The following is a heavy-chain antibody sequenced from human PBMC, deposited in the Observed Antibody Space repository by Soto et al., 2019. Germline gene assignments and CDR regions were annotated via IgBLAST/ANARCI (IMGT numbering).Heavy chain of an antibody. CDR2: IDPSDSYT. V-gene: IGHV5-10-1*01. J-gene: IGHJ6*02. CDR1: GYSFTSYW. CDR3: ASYGSGRVYGMDV. Sequence: GESLKISCRGSGYSFTSYWISWVRQMPGKGLEWMGRIDPSDSYTNYSPSFQGHVTISADKSISTAYLQWSSLKASDTAMYYCASYGSGRVYGMDVWGQGTTVTV. D-gene: IGHD3-10*01.